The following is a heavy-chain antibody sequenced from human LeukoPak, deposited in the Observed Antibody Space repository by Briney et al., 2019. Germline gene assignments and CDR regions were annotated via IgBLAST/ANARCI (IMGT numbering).Heavy chain of an antibody. Sequence: NPSETLSLTCTVSGGAISTYYWNWIRQPPGKGLEWIGYNSHSGSVNYNPSLKSRVTISEDTSKKQFSLKLSSLTAADTAVYYCARDLGGINWDAFDIWGQGTMVTVSS. CDR3: ARDLGGINWDAFDI. V-gene: IGHV4-59*01. CDR1: GGAISTYY. J-gene: IGHJ3*02. CDR2: NSHSGSV. D-gene: IGHD1-20*01.